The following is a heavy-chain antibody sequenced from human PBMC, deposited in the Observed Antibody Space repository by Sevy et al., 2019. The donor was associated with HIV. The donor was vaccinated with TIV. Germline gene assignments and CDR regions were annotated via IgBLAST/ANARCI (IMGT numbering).Heavy chain of an antibody. J-gene: IGHJ4*02. CDR3: ERDGYCSGGACYLLDYYFDL. V-gene: IGHV3-48*02. Sequence: SLRLSCVASGFNFSTYSMNWVRQAPGKGREWISYISTSANTIHYSDSVKGRFTISRDNAKKSLTLQMNSLRDEDTAVYYCERDGYCSGGACYLLDYYFDLSGQGTLVTVSS. D-gene: IGHD2-15*01. CDR1: GFNFSTYS. CDR2: ISTSANTI.